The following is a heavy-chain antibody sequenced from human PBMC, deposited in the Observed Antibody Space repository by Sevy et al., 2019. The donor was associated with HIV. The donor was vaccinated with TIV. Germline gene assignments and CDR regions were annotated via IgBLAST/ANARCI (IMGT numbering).Heavy chain of an antibody. CDR1: GFTFSSYA. D-gene: IGHD1-26*01. J-gene: IGHJ4*02. V-gene: IGHV3-23*01. CDR2: ISGSGGST. CDR3: ATLYSGSYYRFDY. Sequence: GFLRLSCAASGFTFSSYAMSWVRQAPGKGLEWVSAISGSGGSTYYADSVKGRFTISRDNSKNTLYLQMNSLRAEDTAVYYCATLYSGSYYRFDYWGQGTLVTVSS.